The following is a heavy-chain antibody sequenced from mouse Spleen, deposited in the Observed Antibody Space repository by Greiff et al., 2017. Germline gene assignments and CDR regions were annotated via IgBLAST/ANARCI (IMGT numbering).Heavy chain of an antibody. Sequence: QVQLQQSGAELVRPGASVTLSCKASGYTFTDYEMHWVKQTPVHGLEWIGAIDPETGGTAYNQKFKGKAILTADKSSSTAYMELRSLTSEDSAVYYCTRRHHGDFDYWGQGTTLTVSS. CDR1: GYTFTDYE. J-gene: IGHJ2*01. V-gene: IGHV1-15*01. CDR2: IDPETGGT. CDR3: TRRHHGDFDY.